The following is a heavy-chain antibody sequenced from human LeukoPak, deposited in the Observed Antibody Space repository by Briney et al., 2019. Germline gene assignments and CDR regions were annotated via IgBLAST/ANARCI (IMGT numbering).Heavy chain of an antibody. Sequence: PSETLSLTSVVSGYTIRNRAYLGWIRQSPGKGLEWIASMYNSVSIHYNPSLKSRVTILVDTSKNEFSLKMRSVTAADTAVYYCARNNCSGFYVYWGQGTLATVSS. CDR1: GYTIRNRAY. CDR2: MYNSVSI. J-gene: IGHJ4*02. D-gene: IGHD1-1*01. V-gene: IGHV4-38-2*01. CDR3: ARNNCSGFYVY.